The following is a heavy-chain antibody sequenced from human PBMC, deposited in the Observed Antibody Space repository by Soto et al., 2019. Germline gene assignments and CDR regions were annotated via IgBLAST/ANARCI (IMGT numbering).Heavy chain of an antibody. CDR3: ARLAYPATGSTAYGDDAFEL. D-gene: IGHD2-15*01. CDR2: ISYSGSS. CDR1: GCSISSHSYN. Sequence: PSEALSPTFTVSGCSISSHSYNWGWLRQSPEKGLEWSARISYSGSSYYNLTLKSRVTISVDASKSQFSLNLSSVTAADTAVYYCARLAYPATGSTAYGDDAFELWGLGT. J-gene: IGHJ3*01. V-gene: IGHV4-39*01.